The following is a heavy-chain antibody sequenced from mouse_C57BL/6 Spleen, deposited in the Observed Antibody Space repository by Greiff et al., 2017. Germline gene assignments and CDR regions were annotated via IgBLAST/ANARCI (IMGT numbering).Heavy chain of an antibody. J-gene: IGHJ1*03. CDR3: AKTYYYGSSYGYFDV. CDR2: ISSGSSTI. Sequence: EVKLVESGGGLVKPGGSLTLSCAASGFTFSDYGMHWVRQAPEKGLEWVAYISSGSSTIYYADTVKGRFTISRDNAKNTLFLQMTSLRSEDTAMYYCAKTYYYGSSYGYFDVWGTGTTVTVSS. D-gene: IGHD1-1*01. V-gene: IGHV5-17*01. CDR1: GFTFSDYG.